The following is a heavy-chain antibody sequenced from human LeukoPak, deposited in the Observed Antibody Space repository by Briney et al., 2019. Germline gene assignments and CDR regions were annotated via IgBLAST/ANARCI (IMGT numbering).Heavy chain of an antibody. J-gene: IGHJ3*02. V-gene: IGHV4-30-2*01. CDR3: ARRADFWSGYGDAFDI. Sequence: SETLSLTCTVSGGSISSGGYYWSWIRQPPGKGLEWIGYIYHSGSTYYNPSLKSRVTISVDRSKNQFSLKLSSVTAADTAVYYCARRADFWSGYGDAFDIWGQGTMVTVSS. CDR1: GGSISSGGYY. D-gene: IGHD3-3*01. CDR2: IYHSGST.